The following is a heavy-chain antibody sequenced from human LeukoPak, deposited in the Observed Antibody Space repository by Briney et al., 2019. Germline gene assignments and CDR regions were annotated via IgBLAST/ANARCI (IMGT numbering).Heavy chain of an antibody. CDR2: INPSGGST. CDR1: GYTFTSYY. D-gene: IGHD3-3*01. Sequence: ASVKVSCKASGYTFTSYYMHWVRQAPGQGLEWMGIINPSGGSTSYAQKFQGRVTMTRDTSTSTVYMELSSLRSEDTAVYYCARSWDLVGTIFGVVSDYWGQGTLVTVSS. CDR3: ARSWDLVGTIFGVVSDY. J-gene: IGHJ4*02. V-gene: IGHV1-46*01.